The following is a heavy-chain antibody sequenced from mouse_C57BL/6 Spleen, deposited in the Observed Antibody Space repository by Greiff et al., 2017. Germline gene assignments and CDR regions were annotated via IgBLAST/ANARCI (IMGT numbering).Heavy chain of an antibody. D-gene: IGHD2-4*01. CDR2: IDPENGDT. V-gene: IGHV14-4*01. Sequence: VQLQQSGAELVRPGASVKLSCTASGFNIKDDYMHWVKQRPEQGLEWIGWIDPENGDTEYASKFQGKATITADTSSNTAYLQLSSLTSEDTAVYYCTLIYYDHTGDYWGQGTTRTVSS. CDR3: TLIYYDHTGDY. CDR1: GFNIKDDY. J-gene: IGHJ2*01.